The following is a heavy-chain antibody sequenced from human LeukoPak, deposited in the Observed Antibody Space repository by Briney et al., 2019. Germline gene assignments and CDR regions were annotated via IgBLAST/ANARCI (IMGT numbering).Heavy chain of an antibody. V-gene: IGHV3-48*03. CDR3: ARFWSGYSTLDY. CDR1: GFTFHRYE. D-gene: IGHD3-3*01. Sequence: GGSVRLSHAPSGFTFHRYEMHGVRPAPGKGLEGVSYISSSGCTIHYADSVQGRFAISRDKAKNSLYLQMNSLRAEDTAVYYCARFWSGYSTLDYWGQGTLVTVSS. CDR2: ISSSGCTI. J-gene: IGHJ4*02.